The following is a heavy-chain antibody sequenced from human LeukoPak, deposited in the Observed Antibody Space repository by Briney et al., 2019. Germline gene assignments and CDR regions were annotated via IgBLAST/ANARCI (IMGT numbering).Heavy chain of an antibody. J-gene: IGHJ3*02. D-gene: IGHD4/OR15-4a*01. Sequence: GGSLRLSCAASGFTFSSYAMSWVRQAPGKGLEWVSFISGSGGSTYYADSVKGRFTISRDNSKNTLYLQMNSLRAEDTAVYYCAKVVLPFRTINAFDIWGQGAMVTVSS. CDR1: GFTFSSYA. V-gene: IGHV3-23*01. CDR3: AKVVLPFRTINAFDI. CDR2: ISGSGGST.